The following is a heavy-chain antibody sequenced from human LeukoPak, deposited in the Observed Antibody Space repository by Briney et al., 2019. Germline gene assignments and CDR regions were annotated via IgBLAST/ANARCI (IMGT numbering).Heavy chain of an antibody. CDR2: IRYDGSNK. D-gene: IGHD5-18*01. CDR1: GLTFSSYG. J-gene: IGHJ4*02. V-gene: IGHV3-30*02. CDR3: AKDKRYSYGIFDY. Sequence: GGSLRLSCAASGLTFSSYGMHWVRQAPGKGLEWVAFIRYDGSNKYYADSVKGRFTISRDNSKNTLYLQMNSLRAEDTAVYYCAKDKRYSYGIFDYWGQGTLVTVSS.